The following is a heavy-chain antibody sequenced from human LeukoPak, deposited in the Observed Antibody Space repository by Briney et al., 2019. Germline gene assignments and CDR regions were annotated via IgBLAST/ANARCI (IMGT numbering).Heavy chain of an antibody. CDR2: MNPNSGNT. CDR3: ARGRRYYDILTGSSRGEWFDP. Sequence: GASVKVSCKASGYTFTSYDINWVRQATGQGLEWMGWMNPNSGNTGHAQKFQGRVTMTRNTSISTAYMELSSLRSEDTAVYYCARGRRYYDILTGSSRGEWFDPWGQGTLVTVSS. V-gene: IGHV1-8*01. D-gene: IGHD3-9*01. CDR1: GYTFTSYD. J-gene: IGHJ5*02.